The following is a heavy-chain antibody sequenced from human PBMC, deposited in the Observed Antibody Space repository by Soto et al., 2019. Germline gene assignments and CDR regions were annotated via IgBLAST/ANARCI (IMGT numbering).Heavy chain of an antibody. CDR1: GFTFSSYC. CDR2: ISYDGSNK. D-gene: IGHD1-26*01. J-gene: IGHJ6*02. Sequence: GGSLRLSCAASGFTFSSYCRHWVRQAPGKGLEWVAVISYDGSNKYYADSVKGRFTISRDNSKNTLYLQMNSLRAEDTAVYYCAKDRSRSSHRYGMDVWGQGTTVTVSS. V-gene: IGHV3-30*18. CDR3: AKDRSRSSHRYGMDV.